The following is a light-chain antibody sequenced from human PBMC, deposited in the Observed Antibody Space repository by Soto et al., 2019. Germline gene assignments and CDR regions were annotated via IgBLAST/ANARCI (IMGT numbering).Light chain of an antibody. CDR1: QSLLHSNGYNY. V-gene: IGKV2-28*01. Sequence: DIVMTQSPLSLPVTPGEPASISCRSSQSLLHSNGYNYLDWYLQKPGQSPQLLIYLGSNRASGVPDRFSGSGLGTEFTLKISRVEAEDVGVYYCMQALQTPLTFGGRTKVEIK. J-gene: IGKJ4*01. CDR3: MQALQTPLT. CDR2: LGS.